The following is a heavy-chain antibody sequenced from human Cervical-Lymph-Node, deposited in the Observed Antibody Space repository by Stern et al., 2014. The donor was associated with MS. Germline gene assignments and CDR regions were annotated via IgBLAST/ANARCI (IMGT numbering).Heavy chain of an antibody. Sequence: QDQLVQSGGGVVQPGRSLRLSCAASGFTFSSYGMHWVRQAPGKGLEWVADISYDGRNKYQADSVKGRFTISRDNSKNTLYLQMNSLRAEDTAVYYCAKDLTGCTNGVCYLFDYWGQGTLVTVSS. CDR2: ISYDGRNK. V-gene: IGHV3-30*18. CDR3: AKDLTGCTNGVCYLFDY. CDR1: GFTFSSYG. J-gene: IGHJ4*02. D-gene: IGHD2-8*01.